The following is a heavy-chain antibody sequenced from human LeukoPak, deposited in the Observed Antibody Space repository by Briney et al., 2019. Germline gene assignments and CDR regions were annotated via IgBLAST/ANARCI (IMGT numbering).Heavy chain of an antibody. D-gene: IGHD3-10*01. CDR3: AKDIALTMVRVRGMDV. CDR2: ISWDGGST. CDR1: GFTFSSYA. J-gene: IGHJ6*02. Sequence: GGSLRLSCAASGFTFSSYAMSWVRQAPGKGLEWVSLISWDGGSTYYADSVKGRFTISRDNSKNSLYLQMNSLRTEDTALYYCAKDIALTMVRVRGMDVWGQGTTVTVSS. V-gene: IGHV3-43*01.